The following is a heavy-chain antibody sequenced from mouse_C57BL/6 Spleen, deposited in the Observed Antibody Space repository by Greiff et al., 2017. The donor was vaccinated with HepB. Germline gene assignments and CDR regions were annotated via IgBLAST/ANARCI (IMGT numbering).Heavy chain of an antibody. CDR2: IYPGDGDT. CDR3: AREAHYYGTTWFAY. V-gene: IGHV1-82*01. D-gene: IGHD1-1*01. J-gene: IGHJ3*01. CDR1: GYAFSSSW. Sequence: QVQLQQSGPELVKPGASVKISCKASGYAFSSSWMNWVKQRPGKGLEWIGRIYPGDGDTNYNGKFKGKATLTADKSSSTAYMQLSSLTSEDSAVYFCAREAHYYGTTWFAYWGQGTLVTVSA.